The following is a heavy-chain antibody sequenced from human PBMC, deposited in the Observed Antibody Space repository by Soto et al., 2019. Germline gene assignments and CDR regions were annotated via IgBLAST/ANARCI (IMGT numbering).Heavy chain of an antibody. J-gene: IGHJ6*02. CDR1: GGTFSSYA. CDR2: IIPIFGTA. CDR3: ARGTPNYYYYGMDV. V-gene: IGHV1-69*06. D-gene: IGHD2-15*01. Sequence: QVQLVQSGAEVKKPGSSVKVSCKASGGTFSSYAISWVRQAPGQGLEWMGGIIPIFGTANYAQKFQGRVTITPNKSTSTAYMVLSSMTSEDTAVYYCARGTPNYYYYGMDVWGHGTTVTVSS.